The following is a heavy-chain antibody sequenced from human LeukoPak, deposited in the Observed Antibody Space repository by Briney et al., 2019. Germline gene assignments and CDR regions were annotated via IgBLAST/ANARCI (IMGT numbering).Heavy chain of an antibody. Sequence: SETLSLTCTVSGGSISSYYWSWMRQPPGKGLEWIGYIYYSGSTNYNPSLKSRVTISVDTCKNQFSLKLSSVTAADTAVDYCARRLGDYVYAFDIWGQGTMVTVSS. D-gene: IGHD4-17*01. V-gene: IGHV4-59*08. CDR2: IYYSGST. J-gene: IGHJ3*02. CDR1: GGSISSYY. CDR3: ARRLGDYVYAFDI.